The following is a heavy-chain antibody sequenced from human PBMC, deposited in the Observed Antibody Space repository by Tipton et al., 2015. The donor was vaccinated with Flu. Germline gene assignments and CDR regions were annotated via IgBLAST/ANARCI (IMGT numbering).Heavy chain of an antibody. CDR1: GFTFSRYA. D-gene: IGHD2-8*02. CDR2: ISGGGAIT. V-gene: IGHV3-23*01. Sequence: SLRLSCEASGFTFSRYAMSWVRQAPGKGLEWASGISGGGAITYFADSVKGRFTVSRDNSKNTLYLQMDSLRPEDMAVYFCAGYSTAWNAFDIWGQGTLVTVSS. J-gene: IGHJ4*02. CDR3: AGYSTAWNAFDI.